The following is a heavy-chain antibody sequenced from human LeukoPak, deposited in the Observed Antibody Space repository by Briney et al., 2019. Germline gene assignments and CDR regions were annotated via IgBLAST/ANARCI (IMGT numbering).Heavy chain of an antibody. CDR2: IHCSGST. D-gene: IGHD3-22*01. Sequence: SETLSLTCTVSGGFISSSSSFWGWIRQPPGKGLEWIGYIHCSGSTYYNPSLKSRVSISVDTSKNQFSLRLSSVTAADTAVYYCATQYDVSSAVYRKDYWGQGTLVTISS. V-gene: IGHV4-39*07. J-gene: IGHJ4*02. CDR1: GGFISSSSSF. CDR3: ATQYDVSSAVYRKDY.